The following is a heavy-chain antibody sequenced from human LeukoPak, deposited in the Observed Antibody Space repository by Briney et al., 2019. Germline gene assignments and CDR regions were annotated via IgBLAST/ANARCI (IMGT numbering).Heavy chain of an antibody. CDR2: IRSTSSTT. CDR3: ARAWAYGDYVSPEDY. CDR1: GFTFSDYT. Sequence: PPGGSLRLSCAASGFTFSDYTMNWVRQAPGKGLEWISNIRSTSSTTYYSNSVKGRFTISRDNAENSLFLDMNSLRAEDTAVYYCARAWAYGDYVSPEDYWGQGTLVTVSS. D-gene: IGHD4-17*01. V-gene: IGHV3-48*01. J-gene: IGHJ4*01.